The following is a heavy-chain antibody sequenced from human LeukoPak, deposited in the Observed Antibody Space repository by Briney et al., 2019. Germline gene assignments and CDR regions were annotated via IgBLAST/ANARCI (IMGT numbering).Heavy chain of an antibody. J-gene: IGHJ6*03. D-gene: IGHD4-17*01. CDR2: IDTSGST. V-gene: IGHV4-4*07. Sequence: PSETLSLTCTVSGGSISSYYWSWIRQPAGKGLEWIGRIDTSGSTNYNPSLKSRVTISVDKSRNQFSLKLSSVTAADTAVYYCARGATATVTSLSYYYYYMDVWGKGTTVTVSS. CDR3: ARGATATVTSLSYYYYYMDV. CDR1: GGSISSYY.